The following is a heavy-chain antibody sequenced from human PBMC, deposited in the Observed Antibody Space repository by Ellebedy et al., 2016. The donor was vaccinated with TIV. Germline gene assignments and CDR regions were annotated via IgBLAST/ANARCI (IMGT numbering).Heavy chain of an antibody. D-gene: IGHD3-10*01. Sequence: GGSLRLSCTASGVTFSSYGMHWVRQAPGKGLEWVAALSSDGSNKDYADSAKGRFTISSDSSKNTLYLQMNSLRAEDTAVYYCAKNRGARGSEFYYDLDVWGQGTTVSVSS. CDR2: LSSDGSNK. CDR1: GVTFSSYG. J-gene: IGHJ6*02. CDR3: AKNRGARGSEFYYDLDV. V-gene: IGHV3-30*18.